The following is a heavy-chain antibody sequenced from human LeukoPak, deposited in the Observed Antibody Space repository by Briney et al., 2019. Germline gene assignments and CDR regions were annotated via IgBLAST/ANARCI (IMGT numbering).Heavy chain of an antibody. J-gene: IGHJ4*02. D-gene: IGHD1-26*01. CDR3: ARAMGVPDY. Sequence: ASVTVSFTSSGYTFTSYDINWVRQAPGQGLEWMGWMNPNSGNTGYAQKFQGRVTMTRNTSISTAYMELSSLRSEDTAVYYCARAMGVPDYWGQGTLVTVSS. CDR2: MNPNSGNT. CDR1: GYTFTSYD. V-gene: IGHV1-8*01.